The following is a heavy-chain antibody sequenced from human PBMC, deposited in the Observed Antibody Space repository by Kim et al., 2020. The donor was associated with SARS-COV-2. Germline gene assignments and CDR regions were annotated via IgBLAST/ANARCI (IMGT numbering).Heavy chain of an antibody. J-gene: IGHJ5*02. D-gene: IGHD5-12*01. Sequence: KYYADSVKVRFIIFRDNAKNSLYLQMISLRAEDPAVYYCARNPNSITFDPWGQGTLVTVSS. V-gene: IGHV3-7*04. CDR2: K. CDR3: ARNPNSITFDP.